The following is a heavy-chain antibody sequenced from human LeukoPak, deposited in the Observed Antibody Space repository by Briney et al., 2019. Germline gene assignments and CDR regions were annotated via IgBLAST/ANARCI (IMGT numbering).Heavy chain of an antibody. CDR2: ISGSGGTT. J-gene: IGHJ4*02. CDR1: GFTFSSYA. Sequence: QTGGSLRLSCAASGFTFSSYAMSWVRQAPGKGLEWVSGISGSGGTTYYADSVQGRFTISRDNSKKTVFLQMSSLRAEDTAVYYCAKGGVVTAIIPLDYWGQGTLVTVSS. V-gene: IGHV3-23*01. CDR3: AKGGVVTAIIPLDY. D-gene: IGHD2-21*02.